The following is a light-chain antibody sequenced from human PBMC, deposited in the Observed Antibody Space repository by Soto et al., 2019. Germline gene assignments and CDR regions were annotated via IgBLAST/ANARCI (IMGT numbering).Light chain of an antibody. V-gene: IGLV2-14*01. J-gene: IGLJ2*01. Sequence: QSALTQPASVSGSPGQSITISCTGTSNDVGGYNYVSWYQQHPGKAPKLMIYEVSNRPSGVSNRFSGSKSGNTASLTISGLQAEDEADYYCSSYTSSRTMVFGGGTQLTV. CDR2: EVS. CDR3: SSYTSSRTMV. CDR1: SNDVGGYNY.